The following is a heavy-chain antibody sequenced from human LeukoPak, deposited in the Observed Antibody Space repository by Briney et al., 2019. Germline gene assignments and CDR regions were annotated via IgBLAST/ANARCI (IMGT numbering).Heavy chain of an antibody. CDR3: ARGRYSYGPQNYDYMDV. D-gene: IGHD5-18*01. V-gene: IGHV1-69*06. CDR1: GGTFSNYA. J-gene: IGHJ6*03. CDR2: IIPIFGTA. Sequence: EASVKVSCKASGGTFSNYAISWVRQAPGQGLEWMGGIIPIFGTANNAQKFQGRVTITADKSTSTAYMELSSLRSEDTAVYYCARGRYSYGPQNYDYMDVWGKGTTVTISS.